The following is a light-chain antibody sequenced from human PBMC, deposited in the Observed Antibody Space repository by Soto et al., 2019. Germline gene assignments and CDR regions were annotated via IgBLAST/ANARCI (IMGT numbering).Light chain of an antibody. CDR3: QQYGSSPLT. V-gene: IGKV3-20*01. Sequence: EIVMTQSPATLSVSPGERATLSCRASQSVSNNLAWYRQKPGQPPRLLIYAASSRATGIPDRLSGSGSGTDFTLTISRLEPEDFAVYYRQQYGSSPLTFGGGTKVDNK. CDR2: AAS. J-gene: IGKJ4*01. CDR1: QSVSNN.